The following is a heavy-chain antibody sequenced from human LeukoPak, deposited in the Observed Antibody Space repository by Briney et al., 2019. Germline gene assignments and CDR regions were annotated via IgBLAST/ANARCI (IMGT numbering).Heavy chain of an antibody. Sequence: PSETLSLTCAVYGGSFSGYYWSWIRQPPGKGLEWIGEINHSGSTNYNPSLKSRVTISVDTSKNQFPLKLSSVTAADTAVYYCARTPTVTTAAAHFDYWGQGTLVTVSS. CDR2: INHSGST. CDR3: ARTPTVTTAAAHFDY. CDR1: GGSFSGYY. J-gene: IGHJ4*02. D-gene: IGHD4-17*01. V-gene: IGHV4-34*01.